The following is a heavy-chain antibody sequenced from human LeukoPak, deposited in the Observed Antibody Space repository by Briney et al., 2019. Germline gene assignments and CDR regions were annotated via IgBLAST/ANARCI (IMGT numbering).Heavy chain of an antibody. CDR3: AREGQRWLQLRSFGY. CDR2: INHSGST. CDR1: GGSFSGYY. D-gene: IGHD5-24*01. J-gene: IGHJ4*02. V-gene: IGHV4-34*01. Sequence: SETLSLTCAVYGGSFSGYYWSWIRQPPGEGLEWIGEINHSGSTNYNPSLKSRVTISVDTSKNQFSLKLSSVTAADTAVYYCAREGQRWLQLRSFGYWGQGTLVTVSS.